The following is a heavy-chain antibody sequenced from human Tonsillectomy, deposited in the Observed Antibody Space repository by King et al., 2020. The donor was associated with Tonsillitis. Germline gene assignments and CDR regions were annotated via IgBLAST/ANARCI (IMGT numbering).Heavy chain of an antibody. CDR2: ISNSGTTI. V-gene: IGHV3-48*03. Sequence: VQLVESGGGLVQPGGSLRLSCAASGFFFSSYEMNWVRQAPGKGPEGVSYISNSGTTIYYADSVKGRFTISRDNAKNSLYLQMNSLRAEDTAVYYCARDPDWADDAFDIWGQGTMVTVSS. CDR1: GFFFSSYE. CDR3: ARDPDWADDAFDI. J-gene: IGHJ3*02. D-gene: IGHD3-9*01.